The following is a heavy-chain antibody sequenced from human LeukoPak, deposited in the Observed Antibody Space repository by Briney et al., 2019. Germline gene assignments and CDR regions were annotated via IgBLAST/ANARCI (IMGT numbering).Heavy chain of an antibody. D-gene: IGHD6-19*01. J-gene: IGHJ4*02. CDR3: ARSSETEYSSGWSLFDY. Sequence: GESLKISCKGFGFSFTSYCIGWVRQMPGKGLGWMGGIYPGASDIRYIPSFQGQVTISADKAISTAYLQWSSLKATDTAMYYCARSSETEYSSGWSLFDYWGQGTLVTVSS. V-gene: IGHV5-51*01. CDR2: IYPGASDI. CDR1: GFSFTSYC.